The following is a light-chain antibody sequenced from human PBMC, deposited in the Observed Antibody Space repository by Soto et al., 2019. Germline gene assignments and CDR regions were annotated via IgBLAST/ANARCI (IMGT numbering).Light chain of an antibody. J-gene: IGLJ3*02. V-gene: IGLV2-14*01. Sequence: QSVLTQPASLSGSPGRSITISCTGTASDIGGHNYVSWYRHHPGKAPKLVIYEVSNRPSGVSNRFSGSKSDNTASLTISGLQAEDEADYYCSSFTSSSTWVFGGGTKLTVL. CDR2: EVS. CDR1: ASDIGGHNY. CDR3: SSFTSSSTWV.